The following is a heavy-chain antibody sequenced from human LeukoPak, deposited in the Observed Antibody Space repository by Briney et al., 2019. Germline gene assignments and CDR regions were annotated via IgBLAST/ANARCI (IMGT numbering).Heavy chain of an antibody. D-gene: IGHD1-14*01. CDR2: IKQDGSEK. V-gene: IGHV3-7*01. Sequence: GGSLRLSCAASGFTFSSYWMSWVRQAPGKGLEWVANIKQDGSEKYHVDSVKGRFTISRDNAKNSLYLQMNSLRAEDTAVYYCARGLGSKKAPDDAFDIWGQGTMVTVSS. J-gene: IGHJ3*02. CDR1: GFTFSSYW. CDR3: ARGLGSKKAPDDAFDI.